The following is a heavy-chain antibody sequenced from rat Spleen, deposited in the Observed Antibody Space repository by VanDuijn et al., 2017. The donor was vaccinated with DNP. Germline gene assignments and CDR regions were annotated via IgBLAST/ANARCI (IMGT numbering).Heavy chain of an antibody. CDR2: IDSAGIT. V-gene: IGHV3-3*01. D-gene: IGHD1-1*01. J-gene: IGHJ3*01. CDR1: GYSITSGYR. CDR3: ARSGYSSGGSWFAY. Sequence: EVQLQESGPGLVKPSQSLSLTCSVTGYSITSGYRWSWIRKFPGNRLEWMGFIDSAGITNYNPSLKSRISITREKSKNQFFLQVNSVISEDTATYYCARSGYSSGGSWFAYWGQGTLVAVSS.